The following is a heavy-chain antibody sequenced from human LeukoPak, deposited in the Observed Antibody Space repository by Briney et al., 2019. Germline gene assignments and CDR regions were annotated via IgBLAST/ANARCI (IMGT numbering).Heavy chain of an antibody. CDR3: AKDPAALRSNPFNWFDP. D-gene: IGHD1-26*01. CDR2: ISYDGSNK. V-gene: IGHV3-30*18. CDR1: GFTFSNYG. Sequence: PGGSLRLSCAASGFTFSNYGMHWVRQAPGKGLEWVAVISYDGSNKYYADSVKGRFTISRDNSKNTLYLQMNSLRAEDTAVYYCAKDPAALRSNPFNWFDPWGQGTLVTVSS. J-gene: IGHJ5*02.